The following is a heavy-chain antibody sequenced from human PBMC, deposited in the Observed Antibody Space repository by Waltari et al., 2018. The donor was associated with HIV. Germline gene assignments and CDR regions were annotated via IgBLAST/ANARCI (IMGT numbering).Heavy chain of an antibody. J-gene: IGHJ2*01. D-gene: IGHD1-26*01. CDR2: IYYTGRA. CDR3: ARHALRVGAAYWNFDL. CDR1: GGSVSSSSYF. V-gene: IGHV4-39*01. Sequence: QLQLQESGPGLVKPSETLSLTCAVSGGSVSSSSYFWGWIRKPPGKGLEWVGRIYYTGRAYDNPSLKSRVTISVDTSKNQFSLKVTSVTAADTAVYYCARHALRVGAAYWNFDLWGRGTLVTVSS.